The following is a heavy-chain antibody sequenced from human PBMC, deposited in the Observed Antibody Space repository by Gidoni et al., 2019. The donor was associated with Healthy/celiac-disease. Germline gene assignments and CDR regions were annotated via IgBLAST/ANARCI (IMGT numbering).Heavy chain of an antibody. CDR3: AKSFENVDTAMGSD. CDR2: ISYDGSNK. J-gene: IGHJ4*02. Sequence: QVQLVESGGGVVQPGRSLRLSCAASGFTFSSYGMHWVRQAPGKGLEWVAVISYDGSNKYYADSVKGRFTISRDNSKNTLYLQMNSLRAEDTAVYYCAKSFENVDTAMGSDWGQGTLVTVSS. CDR1: GFTFSSYG. D-gene: IGHD5-18*01. V-gene: IGHV3-30*18.